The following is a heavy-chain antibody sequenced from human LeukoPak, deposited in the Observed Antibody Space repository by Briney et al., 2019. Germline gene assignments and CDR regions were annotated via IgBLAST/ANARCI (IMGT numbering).Heavy chain of an antibody. CDR1: GGSFSGYY. J-gene: IGHJ3*02. CDR3: ARVVFRRVGHFGELSSRAFDI. V-gene: IGHV4-34*01. CDR2: INHSGST. D-gene: IGHD3-10*01. Sequence: SETLSLTCAVYGGSFSGYYWSWIRQPPGKGLEWIGEINHSGSTNYNPSLKSRVTISVDTSKNQFSLKLSSVTAADTAVYYCARVVFRRVGHFGELSSRAFDIWGQGTMVTVSS.